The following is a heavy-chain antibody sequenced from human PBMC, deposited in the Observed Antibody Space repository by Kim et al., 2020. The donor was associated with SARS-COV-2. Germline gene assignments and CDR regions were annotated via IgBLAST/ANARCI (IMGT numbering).Heavy chain of an antibody. CDR3: ARRVGYGSGRYGMDV. D-gene: IGHD3-10*01. V-gene: IGHV4-39*01. Sequence: PPVQSRVPISADTSKNQFSLRLTAVTAADTAVYYCARRVGYGSGRYGMDVWGQGTTVAVSS. J-gene: IGHJ6*02.